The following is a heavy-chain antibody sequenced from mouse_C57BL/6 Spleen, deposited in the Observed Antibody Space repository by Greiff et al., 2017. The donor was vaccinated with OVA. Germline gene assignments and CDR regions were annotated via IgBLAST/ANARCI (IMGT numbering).Heavy chain of an antibody. CDR1: GYTFTDYE. J-gene: IGHJ4*01. D-gene: IGHD3-3*01. CDR3: TRREQLYYYAMDY. V-gene: IGHV1-15*01. CDR2: IDPETGGT. Sequence: VQLVESGAELVRPGASVTLSCKASGYTFTDYEMHWVKQTPVHGLEWIGAIDPETGGTAYNQKFKGKAILTADKSSSTAYMELRSLTSEDSAVYYCTRREQLYYYAMDYWGQGTSVTVSS.